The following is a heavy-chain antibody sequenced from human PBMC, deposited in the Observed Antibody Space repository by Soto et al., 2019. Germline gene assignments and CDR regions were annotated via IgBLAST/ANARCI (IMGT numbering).Heavy chain of an antibody. J-gene: IGHJ4*02. D-gene: IGHD6-13*01. V-gene: IGHV3-23*01. CDR1: GFTFSSYA. Sequence: GGSLRLSCAASGFTFSSYAMSWVRQAPGKGLEWVSAISGSGGSTYYADSVKGRFTIPRDNSKNTLYLQMNSLRAEDTAVYYCAKGSSSWYRYFDYWGQGTLVTVSS. CDR2: ISGSGGST. CDR3: AKGSSSWYRYFDY.